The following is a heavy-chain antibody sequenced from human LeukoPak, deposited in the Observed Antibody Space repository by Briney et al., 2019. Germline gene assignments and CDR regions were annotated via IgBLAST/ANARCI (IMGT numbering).Heavy chain of an antibody. CDR1: GGSISSYY. J-gene: IGHJ4*02. CDR3: ARQSPSLGGSWLYYSDY. Sequence: PSETLSLTCTVSGGSISSYYWSWIRQPPGKGLEYIGYIYYIGSTNYNPSLKSRVTISVDTSKNQFSLKLSSVTAADTAVYYCARQSPSLGGSWLYYSDYWGQGTLVTVSS. D-gene: IGHD2-15*01. CDR2: IYYIGST. V-gene: IGHV4-59*08.